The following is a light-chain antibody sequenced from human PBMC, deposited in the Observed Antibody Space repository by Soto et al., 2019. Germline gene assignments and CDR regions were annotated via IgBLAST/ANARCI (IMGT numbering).Light chain of an antibody. CDR3: SSYTRIRTLV. J-gene: IGLJ2*01. CDR2: EVS. Sequence: QSALTQPASVSGSPGQSITISCTGTSSDVGGYNYVSWYQQHPGKAPKLMIYEVSNRPSGVSNRFSGSKSGNTASLTISGLQAAGEADYSCSSYTRIRTLVFGGGTKLTVL. V-gene: IGLV2-14*01. CDR1: SSDVGGYNY.